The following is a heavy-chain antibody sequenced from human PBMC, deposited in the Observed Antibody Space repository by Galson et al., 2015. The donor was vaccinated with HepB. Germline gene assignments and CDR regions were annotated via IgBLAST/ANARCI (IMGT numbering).Heavy chain of an antibody. J-gene: IGHJ5*02. D-gene: IGHD3-3*01. CDR1: GGSFSGYY. CDR2: INHGGRA. Sequence: ETLSLTCAVYGGSFSGYYWNWIRQPPGKGLEWIGEINHGGRANYNPSLKSRLTFSIDTSNSHFSLRLRPVSAADTAVYYCARRAPISMFGQTQGFSPWGQGTLVIVSS. V-gene: IGHV4-34*01. CDR3: ARRAPISMFGQTQGFSP.